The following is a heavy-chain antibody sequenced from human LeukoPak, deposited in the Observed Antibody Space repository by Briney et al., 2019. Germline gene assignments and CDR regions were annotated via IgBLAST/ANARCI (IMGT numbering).Heavy chain of an antibody. CDR1: GFSFSTYG. V-gene: IGHV3-33*01. CDR3: ARDFLYDDNGYYHYFDY. D-gene: IGHD3-22*01. CDR2: IWYDASGQ. J-gene: IGHJ4*02. Sequence: GRSLRLSCAASGFSFSTYGMPWVRQAPGKGLEWVAMIWYDASGQHYADSVKGRFTISRDTSKNTLYLQMNSLRAEDTAVYFCARDFLYDDNGYYHYFDYWGRGTLVTVSS.